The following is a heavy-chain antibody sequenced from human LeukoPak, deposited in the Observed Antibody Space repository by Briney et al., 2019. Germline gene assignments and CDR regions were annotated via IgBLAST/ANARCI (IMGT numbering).Heavy chain of an antibody. CDR1: GDSITLTSYY. J-gene: IGHJ5*02. D-gene: IGHD2-2*02. V-gene: IGHV4-39*01. CDR2: IYYSGTT. CDR3: ARQIRYTYDPNWFHP. Sequence: SETLSLTCSVSGDSITLTSYYWAWIRQPPGKGLEWIGSIYYSGTTNYNPSLQSRVTMSVDTSRNQFSLILSSLTATDTAVYYCARQIRYTYDPNWFHPWSQGALLTVSS.